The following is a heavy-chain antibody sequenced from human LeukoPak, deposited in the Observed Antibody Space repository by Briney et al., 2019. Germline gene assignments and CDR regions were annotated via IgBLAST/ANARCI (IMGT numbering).Heavy chain of an antibody. Sequence: ASVKVSCKASGYTFTGYYMHWVRQAPGQGLEWMGWINPNSGGTNYAQKFQGRVTMTRDTSISTAYMELSRLGSDDTAVYYCARLREGLYHFDSWGQGTLVTVSS. CDR1: GYTFTGYY. V-gene: IGHV1-2*02. D-gene: IGHD5-24*01. CDR3: ARLREGLYHFDS. J-gene: IGHJ4*02. CDR2: INPNSGGT.